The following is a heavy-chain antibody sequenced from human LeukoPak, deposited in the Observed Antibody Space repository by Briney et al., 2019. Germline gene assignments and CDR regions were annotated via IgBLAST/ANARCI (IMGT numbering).Heavy chain of an antibody. V-gene: IGHV6-1*01. D-gene: IGHD6-19*01. J-gene: IGHJ3*02. CDR3: ARDPSSGWPIVDAFDS. Sequence: SQTLSLTCAISGDSVSSNRAAWNWIRQSPSRGLEWLGRTYYRSKWYNDYAVSVKSRITINPDTSKNQFSLQLNSVTPEDTAVYYCARDPSSGWPIVDAFDSWGQGTMVTVSS. CDR1: GDSVSSNRAA. CDR2: TYYRSKWYN.